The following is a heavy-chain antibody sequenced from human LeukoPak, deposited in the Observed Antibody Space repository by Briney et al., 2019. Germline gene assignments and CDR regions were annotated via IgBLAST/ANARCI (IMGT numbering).Heavy chain of an antibody. J-gene: IGHJ3*02. CDR1: GAAMTSYY. CDR3: ASIVWGGASFGI. CDR2: MFDASRT. V-gene: IGHV4-59*03. Sequence: SETLSLTCLVSGAAMTSYYWSWIRQTPQRGMEWIGYMFDASRTDSSPAHKSRVTLSIDTSNNLFSLRLTSVTPEDTAIYYCASIVWGGASFGIWGPGTMVFVSS. D-gene: IGHD7-27*01.